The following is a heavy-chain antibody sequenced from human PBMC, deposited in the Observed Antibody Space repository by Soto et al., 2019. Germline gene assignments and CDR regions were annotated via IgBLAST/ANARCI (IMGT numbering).Heavy chain of an antibody. CDR2: ISGGGGST. J-gene: IGHJ4*02. CDR1: GFTFSNYA. D-gene: IGHD3-3*01. Sequence: EVQLLESGGGLVQPGGSLRLSCAASGFTFSNYAMGWVRQAPGKGLEWVSGISGGGGSTYYADSVKGRFTISRDQSKKTLFLQMHSLGAEDTALYYCAKDEEAELIFGVVTISRFDSWGQGTLVNVSS. V-gene: IGHV3-23*01. CDR3: AKDEEAELIFGVVTISRFDS.